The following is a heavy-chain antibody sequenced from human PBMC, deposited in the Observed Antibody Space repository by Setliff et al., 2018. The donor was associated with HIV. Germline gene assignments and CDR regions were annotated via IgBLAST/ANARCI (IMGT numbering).Heavy chain of an antibody. J-gene: IGHJ4*02. D-gene: IGHD4-17*01. CDR1: GFTFSNAW. CDR3: TTDNYGDYGPTPLWEQYYFDY. Sequence: PGGSLRLSCAASGFTFSNAWMSWVRQAPGKGLEWVGRIKSKTEGGTTDYAAPVKGRFTVSRDDSRNTLYLQMNSLKAEDTAAYYCTTDNYGDYGPTPLWEQYYFDYWGQGTLVTVSS. V-gene: IGHV3-15*01. CDR2: IKSKTEGGTT.